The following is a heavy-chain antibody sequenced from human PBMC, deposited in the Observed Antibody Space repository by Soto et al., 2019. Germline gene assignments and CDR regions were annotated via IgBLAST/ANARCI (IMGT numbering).Heavy chain of an antibody. CDR1: GYIFTNYV. Sequence: ASVKVSCKASGYIFTNYVINWVRQAPGQGLEWMGWISAYNGHTNYAQMVQGRVSMTTDTSTNTAYMELGSLRSEDTAVYYCARDLSGNSWYGSDQWGQGTLVTVSS. V-gene: IGHV1-18*04. D-gene: IGHD6-13*01. CDR2: ISAYNGHT. J-gene: IGHJ4*02. CDR3: ARDLSGNSWYGSDQ.